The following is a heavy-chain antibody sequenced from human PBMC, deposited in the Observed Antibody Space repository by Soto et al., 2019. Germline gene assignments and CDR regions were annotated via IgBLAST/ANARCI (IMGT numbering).Heavy chain of an antibody. Sequence: ASVKVSCKASGYTFTSYGITWVRQAPGQGLEWLGWISAYNGNTKYAQKVQGRVTMTTDTSTSTAYMELRSLRSDDTAVYHCARGSDSWNYQSDDWGQGTLITVSS. J-gene: IGHJ4*02. CDR3: ARGSDSWNYQSDD. V-gene: IGHV1-18*01. CDR2: ISAYNGNT. CDR1: GYTFTSYG. D-gene: IGHD1-7*01.